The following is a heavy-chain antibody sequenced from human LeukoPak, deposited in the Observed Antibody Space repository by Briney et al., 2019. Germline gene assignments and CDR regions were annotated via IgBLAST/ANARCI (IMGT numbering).Heavy chain of an antibody. Sequence: SETLSLTCTVSGDSIIRSDYYWGWIRQTPGKGLEWIGSIFYTGSTYYNPCLKSRVAVSVDTSKSQFSLKLTSLTAADTAVYFCAREVGAADHYHYYGMDVWGQGTTVTVSS. J-gene: IGHJ6*02. V-gene: IGHV4-39*01. D-gene: IGHD6-13*01. CDR2: IFYTGST. CDR1: GDSIIRSDYY. CDR3: AREVGAADHYHYYGMDV.